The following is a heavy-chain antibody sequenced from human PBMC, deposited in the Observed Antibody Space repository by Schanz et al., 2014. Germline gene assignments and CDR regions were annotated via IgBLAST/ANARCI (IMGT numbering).Heavy chain of an antibody. V-gene: IGHV3-33*01. CDR2: IWYDGSNK. CDR3: ARDHTTESYYAAGPAIEY. CDR1: GFTFSSYG. D-gene: IGHD1-26*01. J-gene: IGHJ4*02. Sequence: VQLLESGGGLVQPGRSLRLSCAASGFTFSSYGMHWVRQAPGKGLEWVAVIWYDGSNKYYADSVKGRFTISRDNSKDTLFLQMNIPRAEDTAVYYCARDHTTESYYAAGPAIEYWGQGTLLTVSS.